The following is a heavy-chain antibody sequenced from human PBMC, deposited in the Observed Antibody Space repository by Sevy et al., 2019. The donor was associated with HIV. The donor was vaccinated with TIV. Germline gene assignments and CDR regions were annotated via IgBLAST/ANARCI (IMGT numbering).Heavy chain of an antibody. CDR2: IYRDGIV. J-gene: IGHJ3*02. Sequence: SETLSLPCTLSGGSFSDYYWTWIRQSPGKGLEWIGYIYRDGIVDYNPSLKSRVSILKDRSRSQLSLRLSSLTAADTAVYYCARRALGGPDIWVPGTMVTVSS. CDR3: ARRALGGPDI. D-gene: IGHD6-25*01. V-gene: IGHV4-59*01. CDR1: GGSFSDYY.